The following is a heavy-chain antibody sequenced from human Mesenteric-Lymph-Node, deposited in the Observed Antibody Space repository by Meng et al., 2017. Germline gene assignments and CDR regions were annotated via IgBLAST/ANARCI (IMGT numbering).Heavy chain of an antibody. CDR1: VGSCSGYY. CDR2: INHSGST. D-gene: IGHD5-18*01. J-gene: IGHJ5*02. V-gene: IGHV4-34*01. CDR3: AREKGDTAMVRNWFDP. Sequence: QVLRQQWGAGLLKPSETLSLTCAGYVGSCSGYYWSWIRQPPGKGVEWIGEINHSGSTNYNPSLKSRVTISVDTSKNQFSLKLSSVTAADTAVYYCAREKGDTAMVRNWFDPWGQGTLVTVSS.